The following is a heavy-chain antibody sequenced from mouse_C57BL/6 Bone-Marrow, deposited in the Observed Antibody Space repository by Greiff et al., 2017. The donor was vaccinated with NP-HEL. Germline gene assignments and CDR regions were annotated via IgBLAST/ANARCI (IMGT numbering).Heavy chain of an antibody. D-gene: IGHD2-1*01. Sequence: VQLKQSGAELVRPGASVKLSCTASGFNIKDDYMHWVKQRPEQGLEWIGWIDPENGDTEYASKFQGKATITADTSSNTAYLQLSSLTSEDTAVYYCTTYLRFDYWGQGTTLTVSS. CDR2: IDPENGDT. CDR3: TTYLRFDY. V-gene: IGHV14-4*01. J-gene: IGHJ2*01. CDR1: GFNIKDDY.